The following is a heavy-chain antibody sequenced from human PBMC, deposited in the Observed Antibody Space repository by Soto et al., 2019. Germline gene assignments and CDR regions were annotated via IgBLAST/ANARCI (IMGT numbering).Heavy chain of an antibody. V-gene: IGHV3-23*01. CDR1: GFTFSSYA. D-gene: IGHD2-2*01. J-gene: IGHJ4*02. CDR3: AKAPSPGVAVVVPAAEFLVY. Sequence: HPGGSLRLSCAASGFTFSSYAMSWVRQAPGKGLEWVSAISGSGGSTYYADSVKGRFTISRDNSKNTLYLQMNSLRAEDTAVYYCAKAPSPGVAVVVPAAEFLVYWGQGTLVTVSS. CDR2: ISGSGGST.